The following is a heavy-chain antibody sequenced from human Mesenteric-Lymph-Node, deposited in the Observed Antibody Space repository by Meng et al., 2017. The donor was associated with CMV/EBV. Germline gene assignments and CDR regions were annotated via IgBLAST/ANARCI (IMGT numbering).Heavy chain of an antibody. CDR3: TTNSLGFFDY. D-gene: IGHD3-16*01. Sequence: GGSLRLSCAASGFTFINAWMSWVRQAPGKGLEWVGRIKTKTDGETTDYAAPVKGRFTISRDDSKNTLYLQMNSLKTEDTAVYYCTTNSLGFFDYWGQGTLVTVSS. CDR1: GFTFINAW. J-gene: IGHJ4*02. CDR2: IKTKTDGETT. V-gene: IGHV3-15*01.